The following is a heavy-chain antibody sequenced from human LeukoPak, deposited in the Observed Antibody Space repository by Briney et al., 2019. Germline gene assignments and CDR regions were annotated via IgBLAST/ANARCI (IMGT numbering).Heavy chain of an antibody. CDR1: GFTVSSNY. D-gene: IGHD6-19*01. CDR2: IYSGGST. Sequence: PGGSLRLSCAASGFTVSSNYMSWVRQAPGKGLEWVSVIYSGGSTYYADSVKGRFTISRDNSKNTLYLQMNSLRAEDTAVYYCARDQGGGYSSGWTDAFDIWGQGTMVTVSS. CDR3: ARDQGGGYSSGWTDAFDI. V-gene: IGHV3-53*01. J-gene: IGHJ3*02.